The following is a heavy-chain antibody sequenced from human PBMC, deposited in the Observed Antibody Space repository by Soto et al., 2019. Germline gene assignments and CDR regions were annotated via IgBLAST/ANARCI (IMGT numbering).Heavy chain of an antibody. CDR3: ARGQVVAAQH. CDR2: IYYSGST. CDR1: GGSISSSSFY. Sequence: SETLSLTCIVSGGSISSSSFYWGWIRQPPGKGLEWIGNIYYSGSTNYNPSLKSRVTISVDTSKNQFSLKLSSVTAADTAVYYCARGQVVAAQHWGQGTLVTVSS. D-gene: IGHD2-15*01. V-gene: IGHV4-39*07. J-gene: IGHJ4*02.